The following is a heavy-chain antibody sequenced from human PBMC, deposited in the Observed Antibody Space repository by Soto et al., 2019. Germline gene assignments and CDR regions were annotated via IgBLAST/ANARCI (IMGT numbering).Heavy chain of an antibody. V-gene: IGHV3-23*01. Sequence: GGSLRLSCAVSGFTFSSYAMSWVRQAPGEGLEWVSAISGSGGSTYYADSVKGRFTISRDNSKNTLYLQMNSLRAEDTAVYYCAKEERFLEWLLAGDYYYGMDVWGQGTTVTVSS. CDR3: AKEERFLEWLLAGDYYYGMDV. CDR1: GFTFSSYA. CDR2: ISGSGGST. J-gene: IGHJ6*02. D-gene: IGHD3-3*01.